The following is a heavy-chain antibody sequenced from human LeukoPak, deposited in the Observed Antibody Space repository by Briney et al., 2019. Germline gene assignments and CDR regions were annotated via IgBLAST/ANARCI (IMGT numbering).Heavy chain of an antibody. D-gene: IGHD3-10*01. Sequence: GSLRLSCAASGFTFSSYGMHWVRQAPGKGLEWIGSIYYSGTTYYNPSLISRLTISVDTSRNQFSLRLSSVTAADTAVYHCAREVASSVEYWGQGSLVTVSS. CDR1: GFTFSSYG. V-gene: IGHV4-39*02. CDR3: AREVASSVEY. CDR2: IYYSGTT. J-gene: IGHJ4*02.